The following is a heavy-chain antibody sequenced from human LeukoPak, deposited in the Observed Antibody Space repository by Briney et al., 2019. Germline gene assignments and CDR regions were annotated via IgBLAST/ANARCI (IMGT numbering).Heavy chain of an antibody. CDR1: GFTFSSYG. CDR2: ISPSSSTI. D-gene: IGHD6-19*01. CDR3: AREHTPFGSGCTAAY. Sequence: PGESLRLSCAASGFTFSSYGMNWVRQAPGKGLEWVSYISPSSSTIYYADSGKGRFTISRDNAKNSLYLQMNSLRAKDTAVYYCAREHTPFGSGCTAAYWGQGTLVTVSS. V-gene: IGHV3-48*01. J-gene: IGHJ4*02.